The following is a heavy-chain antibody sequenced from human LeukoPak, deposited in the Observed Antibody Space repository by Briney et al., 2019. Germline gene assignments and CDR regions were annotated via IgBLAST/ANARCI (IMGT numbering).Heavy chain of an antibody. CDR3: ARFFWRNWFDP. J-gene: IGHJ5*02. V-gene: IGHV3-48*03. D-gene: IGHD3-3*01. CDR2: ISSSGNTK. CDR1: GFTFSSYE. Sequence: PGGSLRLSCAASGFTFSSYEMNWVRQAPGKGLEWVSYISSSGNTKYYADSVKGRFTVSRDNAKNSLYLQMNSLRAEDTAVYYCARFFWRNWFDPWGQGTLVTVSS.